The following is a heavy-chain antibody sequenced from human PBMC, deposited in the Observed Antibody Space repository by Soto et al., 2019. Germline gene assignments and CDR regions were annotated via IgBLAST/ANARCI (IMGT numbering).Heavy chain of an antibody. CDR1: GYTFSNYY. D-gene: IGHD3-10*01. J-gene: IGHJ4*02. CDR3: ARPPQYGSAGYSYNF. CDR2: INPSGGGT. V-gene: IGHV1-46*01. Sequence: QVHLVQSGAEVKRPGVSVKVSCKASGYTFSNYYMHWVRQVHGHGLERMGIINPSGGGTTYAQRFRGRLTVPRHTPTSTVYMELSRLRSDDTAIYFCARPPQYGSAGYSYNFWGQGPLVTVSS.